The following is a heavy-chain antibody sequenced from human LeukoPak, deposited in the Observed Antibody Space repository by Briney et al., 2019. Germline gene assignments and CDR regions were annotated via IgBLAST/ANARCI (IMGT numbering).Heavy chain of an antibody. J-gene: IGHJ4*02. CDR3: GRGQFYGDYEDY. CDR2: IYYSGST. Sequence: KPSETLSLTCTVSGGSISSYYWSWIRQPPGKGLEWIGYIYYSGSTNYNPSLKSRVTISIDTSRKFFSLKLTPVTAADTAVYYCGRGQFYGDYEDYWGQGTLVTVSS. D-gene: IGHD4-17*01. V-gene: IGHV4-59*12. CDR1: GGSISSYY.